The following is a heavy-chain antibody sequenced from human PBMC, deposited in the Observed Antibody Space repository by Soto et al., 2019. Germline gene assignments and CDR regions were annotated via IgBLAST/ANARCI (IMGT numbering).Heavy chain of an antibody. J-gene: IGHJ6*02. CDR3: ARIWQRTEGYYYGMDV. CDR2: IYYSGST. V-gene: IGHV4-59*01. D-gene: IGHD3-10*01. CDR1: GGNIRSYD. Sequence: PSVTMSLTCPVAGGNIRSYDWSWIRQPTGKGLEWIGYIYYSGSTNYNPSLKSRVTISVDTSKNQFSLKLSSVTAADTAVYYCARIWQRTEGYYYGMDVWGQGTTVTVSS.